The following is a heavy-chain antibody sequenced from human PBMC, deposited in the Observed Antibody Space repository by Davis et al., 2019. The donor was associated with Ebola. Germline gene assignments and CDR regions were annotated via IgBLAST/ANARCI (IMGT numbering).Heavy chain of an antibody. CDR1: GFTFSSYS. CDR3: AEQGGYSYGPPDY. V-gene: IGHV3-21*04. CDR2: ISSSSSYI. J-gene: IGHJ4*02. Sequence: GESLKISCAASGFTFSSYSMNWVRQAPGKGLEWVSSISSSSSYIYYADSVKGRFTISRDNAKNSLYLQMNSLRAEDTAVYYCAEQGGYSYGPPDYWGQGTLVTVSS. D-gene: IGHD5-18*01.